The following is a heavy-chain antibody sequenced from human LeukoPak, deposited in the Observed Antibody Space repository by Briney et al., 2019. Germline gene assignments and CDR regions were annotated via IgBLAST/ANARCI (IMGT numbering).Heavy chain of an antibody. Sequence: ASVTVSCKASGYTFTGYYMHWVRQARGQGHEWMGWINPNSCGKNYAQKFQGRVTMTRDMYISTAYMEVSRLRSDDTAVYYCGSARDWNYDYWGQGTLVTVSS. CDR2: INPNSCGK. J-gene: IGHJ4*02. D-gene: IGHD1-7*01. CDR3: GSARDWNYDY. V-gene: IGHV1-2*02. CDR1: GYTFTGYY.